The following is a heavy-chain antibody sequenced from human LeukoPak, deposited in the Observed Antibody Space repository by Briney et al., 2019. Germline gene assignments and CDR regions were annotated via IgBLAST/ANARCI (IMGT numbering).Heavy chain of an antibody. V-gene: IGHV3-23*01. J-gene: IGHJ4*02. CDR2: ISGSGGST. D-gene: IGHD3-10*01. CDR3: AKVGPEVRGVIILFDY. CDR1: GFTFSSYA. Sequence: GGSLRLSCAASGFTFSSYAMSWVRQAPGKGLEWVSAISGSGGSTYYVDSVKGRFTISRDNSKNTLYLQMNSLRAEDTAEYYCAKVGPEVRGVIILFDYWGQGTLVTVSS.